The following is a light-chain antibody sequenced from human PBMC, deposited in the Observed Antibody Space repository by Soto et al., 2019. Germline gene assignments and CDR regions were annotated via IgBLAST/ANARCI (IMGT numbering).Light chain of an antibody. CDR1: QNVKSKD. Sequence: DMVLTQSPGTLSSSPGERVTLSCRASQNVKSKDLAWYQQKFGQAPRLLIHGASSRATGIPDRFTGSGSGTDFTLTITGLEPEDFAIYYCQQYGGSPPLYTFGQGTKLEIK. CDR3: QQYGGSPPLYT. CDR2: GAS. V-gene: IGKV3-20*01. J-gene: IGKJ2*01.